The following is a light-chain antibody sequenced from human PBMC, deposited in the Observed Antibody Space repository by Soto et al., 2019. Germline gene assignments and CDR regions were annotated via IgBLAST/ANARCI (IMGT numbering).Light chain of an antibody. CDR2: DAS. CDR1: QSISSW. J-gene: IGKJ1*01. V-gene: IGKV1-5*01. Sequence: DIQMTQSPSTLSASVGDSVTIACRASQSISSWLAWYQQKPGIAPKLLISDASSLESGVPSRFSGSGSGTEFTLTISSLQPDDFATYCCQPYETDPACGQGTKVEIK. CDR3: QPYETDPA.